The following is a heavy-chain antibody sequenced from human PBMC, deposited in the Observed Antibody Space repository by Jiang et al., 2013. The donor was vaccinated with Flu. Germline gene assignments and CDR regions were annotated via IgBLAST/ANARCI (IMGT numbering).Heavy chain of an antibody. J-gene: IGHJ4*02. CDR2: ISAYNGNT. V-gene: IGHV1-18*01. CDR1: FTSYG. D-gene: IGHD6-19*01. Sequence: FTSYGISWVRQALDKGLSGWMISAYNGNTNYAQKLQGRVTMTTDTSTSTAYMELRSLRSDDTAVYYCARGGEQWLVREFDYWGQGTLVTVSS. CDR3: ARGGEQWLVREFDY.